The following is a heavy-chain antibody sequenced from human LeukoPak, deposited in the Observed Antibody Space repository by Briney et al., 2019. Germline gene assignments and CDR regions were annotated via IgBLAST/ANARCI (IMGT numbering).Heavy chain of an antibody. CDR3: ATVNYDILTGSGTFDY. V-gene: IGHV1-24*01. Sequence: ASVRVSCKVAGNILTELCMHRVRQAPGKGLEWMGGFDPEDGETIYAQKFQGRVTMTEDTSTDTAYMELSSLRSEDTAVYYCATVNYDILTGSGTFDYWGQGTLVTVSS. CDR1: GNILTELC. J-gene: IGHJ4*02. D-gene: IGHD3-9*01. CDR2: FDPEDGET.